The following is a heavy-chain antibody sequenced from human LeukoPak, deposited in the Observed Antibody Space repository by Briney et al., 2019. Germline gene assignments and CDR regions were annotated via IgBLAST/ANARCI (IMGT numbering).Heavy chain of an antibody. J-gene: IGHJ4*02. Sequence: GGSLRLSFAATGLSVSSNFMSWVRQAPGKGLEWVSDIYGGGSTYYADSVKGRFTISRDTPKNTVYLQMNSLRVEDTAVYYCASWPVGWYGEDSWGQGTLVTVSS. CDR1: GLSVSSNF. D-gene: IGHD6-19*01. CDR3: ASWPVGWYGEDS. V-gene: IGHV3-53*01. CDR2: IYGGGST.